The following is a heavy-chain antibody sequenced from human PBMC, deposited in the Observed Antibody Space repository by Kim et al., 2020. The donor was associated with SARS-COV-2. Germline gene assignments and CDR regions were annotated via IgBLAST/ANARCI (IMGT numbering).Heavy chain of an antibody. Sequence: SVKVSCKASGGTFSSYAISWVRQAPGQGLEWMGGIIPIFGTANYAQKFQGRVTITADESTSTAYMELSSLRSEDTAVYYCARGGLVVVPAAMDERTYYYYGMDVWGQGTTVTVSS. D-gene: IGHD2-2*01. CDR1: GGTFSSYA. V-gene: IGHV1-69*13. CDR3: ARGGLVVVPAAMDERTYYYYGMDV. J-gene: IGHJ6*02. CDR2: IIPIFGTA.